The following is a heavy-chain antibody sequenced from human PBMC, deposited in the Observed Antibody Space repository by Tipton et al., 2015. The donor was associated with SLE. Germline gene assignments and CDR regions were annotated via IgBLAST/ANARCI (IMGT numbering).Heavy chain of an antibody. CDR1: GFTFDDYA. CDR3: AKGTGGANTRAFDI. V-gene: IGHV3-9*01. CDR2: ISWNSGSI. Sequence: SLRLSCAASGFTFDDYAMHWVRQAPGKGLEWVSGISWNSGSIGYADSVKGRFTISRDNAKNSLYLQMNSLRAEDTALYYCAKGTGGANTRAFDIWGQGTMVTVSS. J-gene: IGHJ3*02. D-gene: IGHD3-16*01.